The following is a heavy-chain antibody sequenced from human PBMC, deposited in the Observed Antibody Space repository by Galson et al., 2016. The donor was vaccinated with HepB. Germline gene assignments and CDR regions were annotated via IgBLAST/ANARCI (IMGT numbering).Heavy chain of an antibody. CDR2: ISDDGSIK. CDR3: ARAGPRVVAASFFDA. J-gene: IGHJ4*02. D-gene: IGHD2-15*01. V-gene: IGHV3-30-3*01. Sequence: SLRLSCAASGFAFSYYAMHWVRQAPGKGLEWVAVISDDGSIKYYADSVRGRFTISRDNSKNTLFLQMNSLRTEDTAVYFCARAGPRVVAASFFDAWGQGTLVTVS. CDR1: GFAFSYYA.